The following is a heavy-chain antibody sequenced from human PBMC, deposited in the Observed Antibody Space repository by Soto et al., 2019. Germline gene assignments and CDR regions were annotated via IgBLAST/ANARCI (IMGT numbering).Heavy chain of an antibody. J-gene: IGHJ4*02. CDR1: GYTFTSYY. V-gene: IGHV1-46*01. CDR3: ARDQAVAGTAVDYFDY. D-gene: IGHD6-19*01. CDR2: INPSCGST. Sequence: ASVKVSCKASGYTFTSYYMHWVRQAPVRVLELRVIINPSCGSTSYSQKFQGRVTITVDTSTVTVYMELSSVRSEDTAVYYCARDQAVAGTAVDYFDYWGQGTLVTVSS.